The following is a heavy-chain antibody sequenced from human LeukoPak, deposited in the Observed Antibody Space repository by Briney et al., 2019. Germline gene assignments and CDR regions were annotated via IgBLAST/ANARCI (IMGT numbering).Heavy chain of an antibody. D-gene: IGHD3-10*01. CDR2: MNPNSGNT. CDR1: GYTFTSYD. V-gene: IGHV1-8*01. Sequence: ASVKVSCKASGYTFTSYDINWVRQATGQGLEWMGWMNPNSGNTGYAQKFQGRVTMTRNTSISTAYMELSSLRSEDTAVDYCASWNYGSGSYSGYMDVWGKGTTVTVSS. CDR3: ASWNYGSGSYSGYMDV. J-gene: IGHJ6*03.